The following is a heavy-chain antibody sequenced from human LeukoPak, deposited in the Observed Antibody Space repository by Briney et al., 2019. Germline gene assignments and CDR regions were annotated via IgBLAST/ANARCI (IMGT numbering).Heavy chain of an antibody. J-gene: IGHJ3*01. D-gene: IGHD3-22*01. Sequence: ASVKVSCKASGFTFTSSVMQWVRQARGQRLEWIGWIVVGSGNTNYAQKFQERVTITRDMSTSLVYMELSSLRSEDTAVYYCAAEAAYYYDSRDAFDVWGQGTMVTVSS. CDR3: AAEAAYYYDSRDAFDV. CDR1: GFTFTSSV. CDR2: IVVGSGNT. V-gene: IGHV1-58*02.